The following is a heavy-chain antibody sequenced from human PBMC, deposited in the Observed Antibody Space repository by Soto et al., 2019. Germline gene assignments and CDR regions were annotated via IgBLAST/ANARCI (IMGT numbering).Heavy chain of an antibody. CDR2: ISYDGSNK. J-gene: IGHJ6*02. D-gene: IGHD6-13*01. V-gene: IGHV3-30-3*01. CDR3: ARDWGAGTYYYYGMDV. Sequence: GESLRLSCAASGFTFSSYAMHWVRQAPGKGLEWVAVISYDGSNKYYADSVKGRFTISRDNSKNTLYLQMNSLRAEDTAVYYCARDWGAGTYYYYGMDVWGQGITVTVSS. CDR1: GFTFSSYA.